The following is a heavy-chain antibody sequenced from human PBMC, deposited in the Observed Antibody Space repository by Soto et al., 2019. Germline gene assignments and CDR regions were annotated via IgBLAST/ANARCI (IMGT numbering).Heavy chain of an antibody. CDR1: GFTFSSYS. CDR3: ARSNHDFWSGYPQGFFDY. Sequence: GGSLRLSCAASGFTFSSYSMNWVRQAPGKGLEYVSAISSNGGSTFYADSVQGRFTISRDNSKNTLHLQVGSLRAEDMAVYYCARSNHDFWSGYPQGFFDYWGQGTQVTVSS. J-gene: IGHJ4*02. D-gene: IGHD3-3*01. CDR2: ISSNGGST. V-gene: IGHV3-64*02.